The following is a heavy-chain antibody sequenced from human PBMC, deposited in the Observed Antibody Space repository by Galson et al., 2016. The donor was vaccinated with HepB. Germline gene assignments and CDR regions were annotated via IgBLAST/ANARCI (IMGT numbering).Heavy chain of an antibody. CDR2: INPTGSIT. CDR1: GFTFNDFY. Sequence: SVKVSCKASGFTFNDFYVHWVRQDPGQGLEWMGIINPTGSITISAQKFQGRVTLTRDTSTRTVYMELSSLRSEDTAVYYCAREWDPRIRCLDFWGPGTPITVSS. J-gene: IGHJ4*02. D-gene: IGHD1-26*01. CDR3: AREWDPRIRCLDF. V-gene: IGHV1-46*02.